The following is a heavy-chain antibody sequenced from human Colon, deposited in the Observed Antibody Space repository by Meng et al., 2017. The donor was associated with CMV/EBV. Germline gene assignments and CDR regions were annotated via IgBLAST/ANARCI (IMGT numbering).Heavy chain of an antibody. CDR2: ISKGGSET. D-gene: IGHD4/OR15-4a*01. CDR3: ATYHRGPDYFLDH. V-gene: IGHV3-23*03. J-gene: IGHJ4*02. Sequence: GESPKIPCAASGFMFSTYAMSWVRQAPGKGLEWVSVISKGGSETYYADSMKGRFTISRDDSSNMVYLQMSSLRDDDTATYFCATYHRGPDYFLDHWGQGTLVTVSS. CDR1: GFMFSTYA.